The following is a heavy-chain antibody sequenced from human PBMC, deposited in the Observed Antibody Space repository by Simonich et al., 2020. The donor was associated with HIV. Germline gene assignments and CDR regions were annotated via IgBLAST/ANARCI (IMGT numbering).Heavy chain of an antibody. V-gene: IGHV3-7*04. CDR1: GFTFSSCW. Sequence: EVQLVESGGGLVQPGGYLRLSCAASGFTFSSCWMSWVRHATGEGLEGVANIKQGGSEKYYVDSVKGRFTISRDNAKNSLYLQMNSLRAEDTAVYYCARGAIAAAGTGWYFDLWGRGTLVTVSS. CDR2: IKQGGSEK. D-gene: IGHD6-13*01. CDR3: ARGAIAAAGTGWYFDL. J-gene: IGHJ2*01.